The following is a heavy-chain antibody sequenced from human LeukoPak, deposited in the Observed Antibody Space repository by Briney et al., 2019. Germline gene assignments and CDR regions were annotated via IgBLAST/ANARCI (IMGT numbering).Heavy chain of an antibody. CDR2: MAHDGSNI. V-gene: IGHV3-30-3*01. J-gene: IGHJ4*02. Sequence: PGGSLRFSCAASGFTFNSYAMHWVRQGPGKGLEWVAVMAHDGSNIYYAGSVQGRFTISRDDSKDTLYLQMNSLRLEDTAVYYCARASDRMYDEFWEGYFSSFDFWGQGTLVTVSS. D-gene: IGHD3-3*01. CDR1: GFTFNSYA. CDR3: ARASDRMYDEFWEGYFSSFDF.